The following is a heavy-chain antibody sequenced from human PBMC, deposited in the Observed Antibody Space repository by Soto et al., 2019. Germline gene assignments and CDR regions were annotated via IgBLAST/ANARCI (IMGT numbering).Heavy chain of an antibody. CDR2: ISHDGSNK. CDR1: GFTFNTYG. Sequence: QVQLVESGGGVVQPGRSLRLSCAASGFTFNTYGMHWVRQAPGKGLEWVAIISHDGSNKYYADSVKGRFTISRDNSKNSLSLQMDSLRTEETAIYYCVKEMPPHWDYDHWGQGTLVTVSS. V-gene: IGHV3-30*18. D-gene: IGHD1-26*01. CDR3: VKEMPPHWDYDH. J-gene: IGHJ5*02.